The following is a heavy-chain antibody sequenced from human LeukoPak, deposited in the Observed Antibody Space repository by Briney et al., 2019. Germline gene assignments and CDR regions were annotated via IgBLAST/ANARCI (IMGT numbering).Heavy chain of an antibody. CDR3: AKGPDYDILTPIDY. CDR1: GFTFDDYA. V-gene: IGHV3-9*03. CDR2: ISWNSGRR. Sequence: GGSLRLSCVGSGFTFDDYAMHWVRQAPGKGLEWVSGISWNSGRRGYADSVKGRFTISRDNAKTSLYLQMNSLRAEDMALYYCAKGPDYDILTPIDYWGQGTLVTVSS. J-gene: IGHJ4*02. D-gene: IGHD3-9*01.